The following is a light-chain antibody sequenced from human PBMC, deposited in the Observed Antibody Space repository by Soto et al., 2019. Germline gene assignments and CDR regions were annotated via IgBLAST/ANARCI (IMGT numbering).Light chain of an antibody. J-gene: IGKJ2*03. CDR1: QSVSRY. Sequence: IVLTQSPATLSLSPGERATLSCRASQSVSRYLAWYQQKPGQDPRLLIHGASNRATGISARVSGSGSGTDFTLTSSSREPEDFAVSYRQPRDTARGFGRATKLEIK. CDR2: GAS. V-gene: IGKV3-11*01. CDR3: QPRDTARG.